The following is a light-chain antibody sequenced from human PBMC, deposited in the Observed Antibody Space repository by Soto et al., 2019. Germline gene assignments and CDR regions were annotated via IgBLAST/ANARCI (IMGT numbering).Light chain of an antibody. V-gene: IGKV3-20*01. CDR2: DAS. J-gene: IGKJ4*01. CDR1: QTVRNNY. Sequence: ESVLTQSPGTLSLSPGERATLSCRASQTVRNNYLAWYQQKPGQAPKLLIYDASSRATGIPDRFSGGGSGTDFTLTISRLEPEDFAVYYCQQFSSYPRTFGGGTKVDIK. CDR3: QQFSSYPRT.